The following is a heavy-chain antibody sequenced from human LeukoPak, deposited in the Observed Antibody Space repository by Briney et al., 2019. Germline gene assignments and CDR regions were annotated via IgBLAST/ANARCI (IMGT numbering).Heavy chain of an antibody. CDR2: IYPGDSDT. V-gene: IGHV5-51*01. J-gene: IGHJ4*02. D-gene: IGHD1-1*01. CDR1: GYSFTSYW. CDR3: ARTSGAWKDYFDY. Sequence: KHGEPLKISCKCSGYSFTSYWIGWVRQMPGKGLEWMGIIYPGDSDTRYSPSFQGQVTISADKSISTAYLQWSSLKASDTAMYYCARTSGAWKDYFDYWGQGTLVTVSS.